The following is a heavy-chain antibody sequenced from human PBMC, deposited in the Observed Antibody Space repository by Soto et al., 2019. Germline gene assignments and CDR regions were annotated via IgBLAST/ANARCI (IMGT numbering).Heavy chain of an antibody. Sequence: EVQLLESGGGLVQPGGSLRLSCAASGFTFSSYAMRWVRQAPGKGLEWVSAISGSGGSTYYADSVKGRFTISRDNSKNTLYLQMNRLSAADTAVYYCARLGSGSYYDYGGQGTLVTVSS. CDR2: ISGSGGST. CDR3: ARLGSGSYYDY. D-gene: IGHD1-26*01. V-gene: IGHV3-23*01. J-gene: IGHJ4*02. CDR1: GFTFSSYA.